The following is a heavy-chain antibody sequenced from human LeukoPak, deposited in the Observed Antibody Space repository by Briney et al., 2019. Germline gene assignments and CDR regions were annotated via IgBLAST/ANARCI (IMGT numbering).Heavy chain of an antibody. CDR1: GFTFSSYW. CDR3: ARDTIVVVPAAIPYYYYYYMDV. CDR2: IKQDGSEK. Sequence: GGSLRLSCAASGFTFSSYWMSWVRQAPGKGLEWVANIKQDGSEKYYVDSVKGRFTISRDNAKNSLYLQMNSLRAEDTAVYYYARDTIVVVPAAIPYYYYYYMDVWGKGTTVTVSS. J-gene: IGHJ6*03. V-gene: IGHV3-7*01. D-gene: IGHD2-2*02.